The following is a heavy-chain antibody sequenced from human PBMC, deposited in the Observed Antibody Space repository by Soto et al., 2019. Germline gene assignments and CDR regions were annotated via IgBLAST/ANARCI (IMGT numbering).Heavy chain of an antibody. CDR2: IRYDGTNK. CDR3: AAGGPPAGNSFDI. V-gene: IGHV3-33*01. J-gene: IGHJ3*02. Sequence: QVQLVESGGGVVQPGRSLRLSCAASGFIFSNYGMHWVRQAPGKGLEWVAVIRYDGTNKYYADSVKGRFTISRDNSKNTLYLEMNSLRDDDTAVYYCAAGGPPAGNSFDIWGHGTMVTVSS. CDR1: GFIFSNYG. D-gene: IGHD2-15*01.